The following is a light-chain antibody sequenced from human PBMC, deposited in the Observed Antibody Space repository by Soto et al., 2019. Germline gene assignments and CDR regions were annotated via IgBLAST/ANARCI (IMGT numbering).Light chain of an antibody. CDR2: EVT. V-gene: IGLV2-14*01. Sequence: QSVLTQPASVSGSPGQSITISCTGTSSDIGGYNSVSWYQQHPGKAPKVMIYEVTYRPSGVSNRFSGSKSGNTASLTISGLQAEDVAEYYCSSYSGSSPLYVFGTGNKVT. CDR1: SSDIGGYNS. CDR3: SSYSGSSPLYV. J-gene: IGLJ1*01.